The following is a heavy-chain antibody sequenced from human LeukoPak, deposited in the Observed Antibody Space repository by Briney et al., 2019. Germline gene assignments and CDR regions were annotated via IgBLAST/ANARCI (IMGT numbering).Heavy chain of an antibody. Sequence: SETLSLTCTVSGGSISSYYWSWIRQPPGKGLEWIGYIYYSGSTNYNPSLKSRVTISVDTSKNQFSLKLSSVTAADTAVYYCARYQGRRGHFDYWGQGTLVTVSS. CDR1: GGSISSYY. V-gene: IGHV4-59*01. CDR2: IYYSGST. D-gene: IGHD3-10*01. J-gene: IGHJ4*02. CDR3: ARYQGRRGHFDY.